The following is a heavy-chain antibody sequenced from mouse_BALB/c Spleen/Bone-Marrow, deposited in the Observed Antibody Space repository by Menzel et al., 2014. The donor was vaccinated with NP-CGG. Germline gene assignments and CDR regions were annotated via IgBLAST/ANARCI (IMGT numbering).Heavy chain of an antibody. CDR3: ARGIYYGNYDYAMDY. Sequence: EVKLVESGPELVKPGASVKISCKASGFTLTDYNMHWVKQSHGKSLERIGYIYPYNGGIGYNQKFNNKATLTVDNSSSTAYIELRSLTSEDSAVYYCARGIYYGNYDYAMDYWCQGTSVTVSS. CDR1: GFTLTDYN. V-gene: IGHV1S29*02. J-gene: IGHJ4*01. CDR2: IYPYNGGI. D-gene: IGHD2-1*01.